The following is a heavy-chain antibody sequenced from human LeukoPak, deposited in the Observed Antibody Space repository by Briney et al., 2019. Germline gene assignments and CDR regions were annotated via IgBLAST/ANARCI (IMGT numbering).Heavy chain of an antibody. CDR3: AKEVDYGGNSGEIDY. CDR1: GFTFSSYG. J-gene: IGHJ4*02. CDR2: ISYDGSNK. Sequence: GGPLRLSCAASGFTFSSYGMHWVRQAPGKGLEWVAVISYDGSNKYYADSVKGRFTISRDNSKNTLYLQMNSLRAEDTAVYYCAKEVDYGGNSGEIDYWGQGTLVTVSS. D-gene: IGHD4-23*01. V-gene: IGHV3-30*18.